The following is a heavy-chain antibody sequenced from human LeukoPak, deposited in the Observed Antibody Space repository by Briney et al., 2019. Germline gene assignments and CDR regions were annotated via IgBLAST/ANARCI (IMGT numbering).Heavy chain of an antibody. CDR3: ARNRRDGYPMGVGYFDS. J-gene: IGHJ4*02. Sequence: PSETLSLTCTVSGVSISSSTYSWGWIRQPPGKGLEWIGSIYYSGNTSYNPSLKSRVTISVDTSKNRFSLKLSSVTAADTAVYCCARNRRDGYPMGVGYFDSWGQGTLVTVSS. CDR2: IYYSGNT. D-gene: IGHD5-24*01. V-gene: IGHV4-39*07. CDR1: GVSISSSTYS.